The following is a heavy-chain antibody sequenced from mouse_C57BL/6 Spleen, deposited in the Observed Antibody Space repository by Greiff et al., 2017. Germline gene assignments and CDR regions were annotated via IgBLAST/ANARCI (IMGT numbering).Heavy chain of an antibody. CDR1: GYSFTSYY. Sequence: QVQLQQSGPELVKPGASVKISCKASGYSFTSYYIHWVKQRPGQGLEWIGWIYPGSGNTKYNEKFKGKATLTADTSSSTAYMQLSSLTSEDSAVYYCARFTYGYAMDYSGQGTSVTVAS. D-gene: IGHD1-1*02. J-gene: IGHJ4*01. CDR3: ARFTYGYAMDY. V-gene: IGHV1-66*01. CDR2: IYPGSGNT.